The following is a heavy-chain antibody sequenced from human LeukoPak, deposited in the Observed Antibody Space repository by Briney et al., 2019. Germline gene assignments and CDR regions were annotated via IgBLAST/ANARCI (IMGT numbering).Heavy chain of an antibody. CDR2: INPSGVST. CDR3: ARDSSQGAKDYYFDY. CDR1: GYTFTSYY. V-gene: IGHV1-46*01. D-gene: IGHD6-13*01. J-gene: IGHJ4*02. Sequence: ASGKGACKASGYTFTSYYMHWVRQAPGQGLEWRGIINPSGVSTSYAQKFQGRVTMTRDMSTSTVYMELSSLTSEDTAVYPCARDSSQGAKDYYFDYWGQGTLVTVSS.